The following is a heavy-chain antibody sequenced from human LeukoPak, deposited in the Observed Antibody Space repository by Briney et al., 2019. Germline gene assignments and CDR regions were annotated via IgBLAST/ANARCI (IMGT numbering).Heavy chain of an antibody. CDR3: ASDQLG. CDR2: ITSSSSAI. Sequence: GGSLRLSCVASGLSFSTHSMNWVRQAPGKGLEWISYITSSSSAIHYADSVKGRFTISRDNAKNTLYLQMNSLRDEDTALYDCASDQLGWGQGTLVTGSS. D-gene: IGHD1-1*01. CDR1: GLSFSTHS. V-gene: IGHV3-48*02. J-gene: IGHJ4*02.